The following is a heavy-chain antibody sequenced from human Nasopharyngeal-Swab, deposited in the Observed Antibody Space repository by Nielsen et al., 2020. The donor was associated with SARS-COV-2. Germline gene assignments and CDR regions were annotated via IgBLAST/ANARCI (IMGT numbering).Heavy chain of an antibody. CDR1: GFTFSSYG. Sequence: GESLKISCAASGFTFSSYGIHWVRQAPGKGLEWVAVISYDGSQKHYGDSVKGRFIISRDRTRNTVYLQMNSLRADDTAVYYCAKDWEEMATTGGFYFDYWGQGILVTVSS. J-gene: IGHJ4*02. CDR2: ISYDGSQK. D-gene: IGHD5-24*01. CDR3: AKDWEEMATTGGFYFDY. V-gene: IGHV3-30*18.